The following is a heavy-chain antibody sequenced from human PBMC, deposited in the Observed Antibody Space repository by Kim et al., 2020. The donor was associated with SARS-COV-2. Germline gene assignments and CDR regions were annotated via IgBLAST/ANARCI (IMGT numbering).Heavy chain of an antibody. D-gene: IGHD3-10*01. V-gene: IGHV3-15*01. J-gene: IGHJ4*02. CDR3: TTLGVMVRGGGESYFDY. Sequence: VKGRVTISRDDSKNTLYLQMNSRKTEDTAVYYCTTLGVMVRGGGESYFDYWGQGTLVTVSS.